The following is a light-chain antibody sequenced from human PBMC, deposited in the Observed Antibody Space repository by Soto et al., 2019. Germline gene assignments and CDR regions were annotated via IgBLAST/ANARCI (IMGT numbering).Light chain of an antibody. CDR2: SNN. V-gene: IGLV1-44*01. CDR3: AAWDDSLRVV. CDR1: SSNIGSNT. Sequence: QAVVTQPPSASGTPGQRVTISCSGSSSNIGSNTVNWYQQLPGTAPKLLIYSNNKRPSGVPDRFSGSKSGTSASLAISGLQSEDEADYYCAAWDDSLRVVFGGGTKLTVL. J-gene: IGLJ2*01.